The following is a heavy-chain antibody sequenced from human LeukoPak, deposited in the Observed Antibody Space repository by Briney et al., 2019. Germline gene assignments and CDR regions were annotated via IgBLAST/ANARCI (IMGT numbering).Heavy chain of an antibody. D-gene: IGHD4-17*01. V-gene: IGHV4-30-4*01. CDR2: IYYSGST. J-gene: IGHJ5*02. CDR3: ATYYGDLNWFDP. Sequence: PSQTLSLTCTVSGGSISSGDYYWSWIRQPPGKGLEWIGYIYYSGSTYCNPSLKSRVTISVDTSKNQFSLKLSSVTAADTAVYYCATYYGDLNWFDPWGQGTLVTVSS. CDR1: GGSISSGDYY.